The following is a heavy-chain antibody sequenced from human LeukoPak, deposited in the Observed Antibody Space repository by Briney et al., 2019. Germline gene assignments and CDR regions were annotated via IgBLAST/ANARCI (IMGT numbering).Heavy chain of an antibody. CDR3: ARDTGSSWNFDY. CDR1: GGTFSSYA. Sequence: GASVKVSCKASGGTFSSYAISWVRQAPGQGLEWMGWMNPNSGNTGYAQKFQGRVTMTRDMSTSTVYMELSSLRSEDTAVYYCARDTGSSWNFDYRGQGTLVTVSS. J-gene: IGHJ4*02. D-gene: IGHD6-13*01. CDR2: MNPNSGNT. V-gene: IGHV1-8*02.